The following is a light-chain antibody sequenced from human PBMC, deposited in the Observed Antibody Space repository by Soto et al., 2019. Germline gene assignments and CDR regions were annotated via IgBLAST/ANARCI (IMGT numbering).Light chain of an antibody. CDR1: QRISSW. CDR2: DAS. V-gene: IGKV1-5*01. CDR3: QQYNSYL. J-gene: IGKJ2*01. Sequence: DIQMTQSPSTLAATVGDRVTITCRASQRISSWLAWYQQKPGKAPKLLIYDASSLESGVPSRFSGSGSGTAFTLTISSLQPDEFATYYCQQYNSYLFGQGTKPEIK.